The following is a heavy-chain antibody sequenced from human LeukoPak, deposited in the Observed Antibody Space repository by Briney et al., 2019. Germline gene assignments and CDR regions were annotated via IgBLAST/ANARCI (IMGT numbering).Heavy chain of an antibody. Sequence: ASVKVSCKASGGTFSSYAISWVRQAPGRGLEWMGRIIPIFGIANYAQKFQGRVTITADKSTSTAYMELSSLRSEDTAVYYCARDRGKYPEGYFDYWGQGTLVTVSS. CDR3: ARDRGKYPEGYFDY. J-gene: IGHJ4*02. V-gene: IGHV1-69*04. CDR1: GGTFSSYA. CDR2: IIPIFGIA. D-gene: IGHD2-2*02.